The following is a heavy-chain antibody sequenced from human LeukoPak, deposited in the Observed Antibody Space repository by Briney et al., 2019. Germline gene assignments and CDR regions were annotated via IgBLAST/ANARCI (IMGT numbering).Heavy chain of an antibody. Sequence: ASVKVSCKASGYTFTSYDINWVRQAAGQGLEWMGWMSPISGNTGYAQKFQGRLTMTRNTAINTAYLELSGLRSEDTAVYYCARESGDILVVPYYWGRGTLVTVSS. J-gene: IGHJ4*02. D-gene: IGHD2-2*01. CDR1: GYTFTSYD. V-gene: IGHV1-8*01. CDR2: MSPISGNT. CDR3: ARESGDILVVPYY.